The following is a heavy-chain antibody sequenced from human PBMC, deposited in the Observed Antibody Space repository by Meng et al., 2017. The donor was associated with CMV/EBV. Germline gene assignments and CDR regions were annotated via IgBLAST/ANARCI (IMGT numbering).Heavy chain of an antibody. CDR2: INWNGGST. D-gene: IGHD3-10*01. V-gene: IGHV3-20*04. CDR3: ARDRASGSFLYYYYGMDV. Sequence: LSLTCAASGFTFDDYGMSWVRHAPGKGLEWVSGINWNGGSTGYADSVKGRFTISRDNAKNSLYLQMNSLRAEDTALYYCARDRASGSFLYYYYGMDVWGQGTTVTVSS. J-gene: IGHJ6*02. CDR1: GFTFDDYG.